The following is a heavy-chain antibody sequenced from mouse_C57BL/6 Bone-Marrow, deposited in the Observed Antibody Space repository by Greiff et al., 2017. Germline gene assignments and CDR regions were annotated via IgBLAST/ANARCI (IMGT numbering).Heavy chain of an antibody. Sequence: EVQRVESGPELVKPGASVKISCKASGYSFTDYNMNWVKQSHGKSLEWIGVINPNYGTTSYNQKFKGKATLTVDQSSSTAYMQLNSLTSEDSAVYCGARYDYGNRAMDYWGQGTPVTVSA. V-gene: IGHV1-39*01. CDR1: GYSFTDYN. CDR2: INPNYGTT. D-gene: IGHD2-4*01. J-gene: IGHJ3*01. CDR3: ARYDYGNRAMDY.